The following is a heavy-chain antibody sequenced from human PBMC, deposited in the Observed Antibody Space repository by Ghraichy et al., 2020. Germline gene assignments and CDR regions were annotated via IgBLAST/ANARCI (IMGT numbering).Heavy chain of an antibody. V-gene: IGHV3-7*03. J-gene: IGHJ4*02. CDR1: GFTFSSYW. CDR2: IKEDGSEK. CDR3: ARLGSDYYENSGSREVGN. Sequence: GGSLRLSCAASGFTFSSYWMSWVRQAPGKGLEWVAMIKEDGSEKYFVDSVKGRFTISRDNAKKSIYLQMNSLRAEDTAVYYCARLGSDYYENSGSREVGNWGQGTLVTVSS. D-gene: IGHD3-16*01.